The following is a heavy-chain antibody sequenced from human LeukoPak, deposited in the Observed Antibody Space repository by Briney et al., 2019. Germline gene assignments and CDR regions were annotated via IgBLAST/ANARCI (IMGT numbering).Heavy chain of an antibody. CDR3: ARAKEQWLVFTWFDP. D-gene: IGHD6-19*01. Sequence: SETLSLTCTVSGGSINSYCWSWIRQPPGKGLEYIGYIYYSGSTNYNPSLKSRVTISVDTSKNQFSLKLSSVTAADTALYYCARAKEQWLVFTWFDPWGQGTLVTVSS. CDR1: GGSINSYC. V-gene: IGHV4-59*01. J-gene: IGHJ5*02. CDR2: IYYSGST.